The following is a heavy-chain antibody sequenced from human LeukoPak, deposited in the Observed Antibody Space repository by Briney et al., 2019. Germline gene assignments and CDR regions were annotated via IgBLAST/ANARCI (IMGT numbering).Heavy chain of an antibody. V-gene: IGHV3-30*02. J-gene: IGHJ4*02. D-gene: IGHD2-21*01. CDR2: IRYDGSNK. Sequence: PGGSLRLSCAASGFTFSSYAMSWVRQAPGKGLEWVAFIRYDGSNKYYADSVKGRFTISRDNSKNTLYLQMNSLRAEDTAVYYCAKEASIASGYWGQGTLVTVSS. CDR1: GFTFSSYA. CDR3: AKEASIASGY.